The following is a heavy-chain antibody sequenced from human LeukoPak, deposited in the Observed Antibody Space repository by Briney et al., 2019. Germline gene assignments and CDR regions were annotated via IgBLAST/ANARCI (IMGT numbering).Heavy chain of an antibody. CDR3: ARGATYCDR. CDR2: IYADGTT. J-gene: IGHJ5*02. CDR1: GFTFSNDY. V-gene: IGHV3-53*01. D-gene: IGHD2-8*02. Sequence: GGSLRLSCSVSGFTFSNDYMSWVRQAPGMGLEWVSVIYADGTTYYADSVKGRFTISRDNSKNTVYLQMNSLRVEDTAVYYCARGATYCDRWGQGTLVTVSS.